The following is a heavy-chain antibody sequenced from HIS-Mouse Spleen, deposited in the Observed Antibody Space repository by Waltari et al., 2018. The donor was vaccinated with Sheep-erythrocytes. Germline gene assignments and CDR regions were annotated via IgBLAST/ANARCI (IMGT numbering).Heavy chain of an antibody. CDR1: GYSISSGYY. V-gene: IGHV4-38-2*02. Sequence: QVQLQESGPGLVKPSETLSLTCTVSGYSISSGYYWGWIRQPPGKGLEWIGSSYHSGGTSYTPSPRIRVTISVDTSKNQFSLKLSSVTAADTAVYYCARLPIAAAGTGYFQHWGQGTLVTVSS. D-gene: IGHD6-13*01. CDR3: ARLPIAAAGTGYFQH. J-gene: IGHJ1*01. CDR2: SYHSGGT.